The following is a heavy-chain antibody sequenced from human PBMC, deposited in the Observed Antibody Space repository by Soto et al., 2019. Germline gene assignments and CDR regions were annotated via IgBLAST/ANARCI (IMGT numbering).Heavy chain of an antibody. D-gene: IGHD1-26*01. Sequence: EVPLLESGGGLVQPGGSLRLSCAASGFTFSSYNMNRVRQAPGKGLEWVSSISYSTTYIYYADSVQGRFTISRDNAKNSLYLQMNSLRADDTAVYYCARAVLPSVVGAVDYWGQGTLVTVSS. J-gene: IGHJ4*02. CDR3: ARAVLPSVVGAVDY. V-gene: IGHV3-21*01. CDR2: ISYSTTYI. CDR1: GFTFSSYN.